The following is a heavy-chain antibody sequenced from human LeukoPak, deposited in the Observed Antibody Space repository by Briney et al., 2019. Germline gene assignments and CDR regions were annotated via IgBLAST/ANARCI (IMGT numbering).Heavy chain of an antibody. Sequence: PSETLSLTCAVYGVSFSGYYWSWIRQPPGKGLEWIGEINHSGSTNYNPSLKSRVTISVDTSKNQFSLKLSSVTAADTAVYYCARGLGGSPDYWGQGTLVTVSS. CDR2: INHSGST. V-gene: IGHV4-34*01. J-gene: IGHJ4*02. CDR1: GVSFSGYY. D-gene: IGHD3-10*01. CDR3: ARGLGGSPDY.